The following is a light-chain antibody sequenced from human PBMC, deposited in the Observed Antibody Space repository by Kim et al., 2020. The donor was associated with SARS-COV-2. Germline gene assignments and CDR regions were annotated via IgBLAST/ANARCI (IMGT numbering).Light chain of an antibody. V-gene: IGKV3-15*01. CDR2: GAS. CDR3: QQYNNWPYT. Sequence: SVSPGESVTLSCRASQSVSRNLAWYQQKPGQAPRLLISGASTWATGIPARFSGSGSGTEFTLTISSLQSEDFAVYYCQQYNNWPYTFGQGTKLEI. J-gene: IGKJ2*01. CDR1: QSVSRN.